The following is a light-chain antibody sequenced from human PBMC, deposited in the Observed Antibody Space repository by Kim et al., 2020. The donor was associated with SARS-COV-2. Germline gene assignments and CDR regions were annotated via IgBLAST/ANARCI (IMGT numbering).Light chain of an antibody. CDR3: QQSYRTPRT. V-gene: IGKV1-39*01. Sequence: DIQMTQSPSSLSASVGDRVTITCRASQSISSYLNWYQQKPGKAPKLLIYAASSLQSGVPSRFGGSESGTDFTLTISSRQPEDFATYYCQQSYRTPRTLGQGTKLEIK. CDR2: AAS. CDR1: QSISSY. J-gene: IGKJ1*01.